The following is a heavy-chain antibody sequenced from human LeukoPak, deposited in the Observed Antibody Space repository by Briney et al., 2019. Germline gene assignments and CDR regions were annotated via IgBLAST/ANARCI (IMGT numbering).Heavy chain of an antibody. CDR3: ARDGGATMVRGVATYDS. CDR1: GFNFDIYW. D-gene: IGHD3-10*01. V-gene: IGHV3-7*01. CDR2: IKQDGSDN. Sequence: GGSLRLSCAASGFNFDIYWMSWVRQAPGKGLEWVANIKQDGSDNYHVDSVRGRFTISRDNGNNILYLQMNSLRAEDTAVYYCARDGGATMVRGVATYDSWGQGTLVTVSS. J-gene: IGHJ4*02.